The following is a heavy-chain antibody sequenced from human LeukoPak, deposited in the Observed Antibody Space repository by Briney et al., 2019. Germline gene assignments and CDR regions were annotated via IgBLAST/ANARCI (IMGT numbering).Heavy chain of an antibody. CDR2: INAYNGDT. V-gene: IGHV1-18*01. CDR1: NYTFNSYV. Sequence: ASVDVSCQASNYTFNSYVISWVRQATGQGLEWIAWINAYNGDTNYAQKLKGRVTLTTDTSTRTAYMEPRSLRSDDAAVYYCARVLMDVWGKGTTVTVSS. CDR3: ARVLMDV. J-gene: IGHJ6*03.